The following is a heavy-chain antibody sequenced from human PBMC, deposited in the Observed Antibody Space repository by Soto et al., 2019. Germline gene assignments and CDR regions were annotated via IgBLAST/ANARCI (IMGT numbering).Heavy chain of an antibody. V-gene: IGHV3-49*03. Sequence: EVQLVESGGGLVQPGRSLTLSCTTSGFTFGDYAMSWFRQAPGKGLEWVGFIRSKAYGETTEYAASVKGRFTFSRDDSKNIAYLQMNSLKIEDTAVYYCNRGREWELLLSHYWGQGALVTVSS. CDR2: IRSKAYGETT. J-gene: IGHJ4*02. CDR1: GFTFGDYA. CDR3: NRGREWELLLSHY. D-gene: IGHD1-26*01.